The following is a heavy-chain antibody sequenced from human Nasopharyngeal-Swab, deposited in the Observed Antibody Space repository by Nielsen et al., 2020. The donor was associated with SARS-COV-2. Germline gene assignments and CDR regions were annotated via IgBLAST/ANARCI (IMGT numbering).Heavy chain of an antibody. CDR2: ISGSGGST. CDR3: ATSKGDFWSGYYTYYYFDY. CDR1: GFTFSSYA. J-gene: IGHJ4*02. Sequence: SCAASGFTFSSYAMSWVRQAPGKGLEWVSAISGSGGSTYYADSVKGRFTISRDNSKNTLYLQMNSLRAEDTAVYYCATSKGDFWSGYYTYYYFDYWGQGTLVTVSS. V-gene: IGHV3-23*01. D-gene: IGHD3-3*01.